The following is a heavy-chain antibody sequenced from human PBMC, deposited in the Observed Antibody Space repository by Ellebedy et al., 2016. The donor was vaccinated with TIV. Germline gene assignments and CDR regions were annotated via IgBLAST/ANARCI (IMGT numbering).Heavy chain of an antibody. J-gene: IGHJ6*02. V-gene: IGHV3-33*01. CDR3: ARRIAARPDYYYAMDV. D-gene: IGHD6-6*01. CDR1: GFTFRSYG. Sequence: PGGSLRLSCAASGFTFRSYGMLWVRQAPGKGLEWVAVIWYDGSNKYYGDSVKGRFTISRDNSKNTLSLQMNSLRAEDTAVYYCARRIAARPDYYYAMDVWGQGTTVTVAS. CDR2: IWYDGSNK.